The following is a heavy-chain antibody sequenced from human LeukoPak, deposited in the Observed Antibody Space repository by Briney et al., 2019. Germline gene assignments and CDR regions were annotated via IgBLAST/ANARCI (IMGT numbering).Heavy chain of an antibody. Sequence: SETLSLTCTVSGGSISSYYWSCIRQPPGKGLEWIGYIYYSGSTNYNPSLKSRVTISVDTSKNQFSLKLSSVTAADTAVYYCARHFAIGSSWPYYFDYWGQGTLVTVSS. CDR2: IYYSGST. V-gene: IGHV4-59*08. CDR3: ARHFAIGSSWPYYFDY. CDR1: GGSISSYY. J-gene: IGHJ4*02. D-gene: IGHD6-13*01.